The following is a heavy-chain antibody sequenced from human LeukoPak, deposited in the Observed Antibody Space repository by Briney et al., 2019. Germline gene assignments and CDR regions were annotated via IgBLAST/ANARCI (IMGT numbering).Heavy chain of an antibody. J-gene: IGHJ1*01. CDR3: ARDSAFSSYSH. D-gene: IGHD2-15*01. Sequence: PGGSLRLSCTASGFIVGSSYMSWVRQAPGKGPEWVSIIYSDRRTYYAESVKGRFTISRDDSQNMVFLQMDSLRAEDTARYYCARDSAFSSYSHWGQGALVTVSS. CDR1: GFIVGSSY. CDR2: IYSDRRT. V-gene: IGHV3-53*01.